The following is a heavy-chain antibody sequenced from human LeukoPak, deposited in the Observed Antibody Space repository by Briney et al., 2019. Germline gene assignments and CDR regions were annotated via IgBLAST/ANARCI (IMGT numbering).Heavy chain of an antibody. V-gene: IGHV3-21*01. Sequence: GGSLRLSCAASGFTFDDYAMHWVRQTPGKGLEWVSSISSSSSYIYYADSVKGRFTISRDNAKNSLYLQMNSLRAEDTAVYYCARVRSTVTTNWFDPWGQGTLVTVSS. CDR1: GFTFDDYA. CDR2: ISSSSSYI. CDR3: ARVRSTVTTNWFDP. J-gene: IGHJ5*02. D-gene: IGHD4-4*01.